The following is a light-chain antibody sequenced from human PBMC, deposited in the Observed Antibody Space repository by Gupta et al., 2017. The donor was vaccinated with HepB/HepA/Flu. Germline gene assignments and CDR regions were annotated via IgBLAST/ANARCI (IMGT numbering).Light chain of an antibody. CDR1: QKISTY. Sequence: DIQMTQSPSSLSASVGDRVTITCLTSQKISTYLNWYQQKPGKAPNLLIYAASSLQSGVPSRFSGSGSETEFTLTISSLQPEDFATYYCQQGYRTPLTFGGGTKVEIK. CDR2: AAS. J-gene: IGKJ4*01. CDR3: QQGYRTPLT. V-gene: IGKV1-39*01.